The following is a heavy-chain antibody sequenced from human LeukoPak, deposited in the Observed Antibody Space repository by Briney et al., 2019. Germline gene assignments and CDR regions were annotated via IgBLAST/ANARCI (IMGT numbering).Heavy chain of an antibody. J-gene: IGHJ5*02. CDR1: GGSVSSTSYS. CDR3: ASTVAGSTNWFDL. CDR2: IYYSGNT. Sequence: SETLSLTCTVSGGSVSSTSYSWGWIRQPPGMGLEWIGRIYYSGNTYYNPSLENRVTISVDTSKNQFSLKLSSVTAADTAVYYCASTVAGSTNWFDLWGQGTLVTVSS. D-gene: IGHD6-19*01. V-gene: IGHV4-39*07.